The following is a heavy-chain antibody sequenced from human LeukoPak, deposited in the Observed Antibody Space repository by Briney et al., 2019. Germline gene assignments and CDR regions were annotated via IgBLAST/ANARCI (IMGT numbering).Heavy chain of an antibody. J-gene: IGHJ6*02. Sequence: GGSLRLSCAASGFTFSSYSMNWVRQAPGKGLEWVSYISSSSSTIYYADSVKGRFTISRDNAKNSLYLQMNSLRAEDTAVYYCATRISHGMDVWGQGTTVTVSS. D-gene: IGHD2/OR15-2a*01. CDR2: ISSSSSTI. CDR3: ATRISHGMDV. CDR1: GFTFSSYS. V-gene: IGHV3-48*01.